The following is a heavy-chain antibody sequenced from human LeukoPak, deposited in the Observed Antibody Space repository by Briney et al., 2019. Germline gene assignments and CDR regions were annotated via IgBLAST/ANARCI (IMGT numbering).Heavy chain of an antibody. J-gene: IGHJ5*02. D-gene: IGHD1-26*01. CDR2: VSDSGRSA. CDR3: AQNQWEFPA. CDR1: GFTFTNYA. V-gene: IGHV3-23*01. Sequence: PGGSLRLSXAASGFTFTNYAMSWVRQVPGKGLEWVSGVSDSGRSAYYADSVQGRFIISRDNSKNTLYLQMNSLRVEDTAAYFCAQNQWEFPAWGQGTLVTVSS.